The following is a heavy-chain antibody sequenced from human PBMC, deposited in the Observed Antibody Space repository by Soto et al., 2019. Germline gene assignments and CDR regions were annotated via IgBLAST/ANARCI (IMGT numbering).Heavy chain of an antibody. CDR1: GFTFSSYA. V-gene: IGHV3-23*01. D-gene: IGHD2-8*01. Sequence: EVQLLESGGGLVQPGGSLRLSCAASGFTFSSYAMSWVRQAPGKGLECVLGISGSGGSTYHADSVKGRFPISRDTTKNTSYLEMNSLRAEDTGRYFGATASLPLMVYAACDYWGQGTLVSVSS. CDR3: ATASLPLMVYAACDY. CDR2: ISGSGGST. J-gene: IGHJ4*02.